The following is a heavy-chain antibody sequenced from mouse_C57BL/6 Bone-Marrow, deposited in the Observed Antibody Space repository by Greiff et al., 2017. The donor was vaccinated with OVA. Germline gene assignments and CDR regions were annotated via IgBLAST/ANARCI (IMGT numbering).Heavy chain of an antibody. Sequence: QVQLQQSGAELVRPGASVKLSCKASGYTFTDYYINWVKQRSGQGLEWIARIYPGSGNSYYNEKFKGKATLTAEKSSSTAYMQLSSLTSEDSAVYNSARTPYSNWYFDVWGTGTTVTVSS. J-gene: IGHJ1*03. CDR1: GYTFTDYY. D-gene: IGHD2-10*01. CDR2: IYPGSGNS. CDR3: ARTPYSNWYFDV. V-gene: IGHV1-76*01.